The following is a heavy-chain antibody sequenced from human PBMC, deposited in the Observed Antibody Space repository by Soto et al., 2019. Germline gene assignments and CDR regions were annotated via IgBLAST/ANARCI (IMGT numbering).Heavy chain of an antibody. CDR2: IYYSGST. V-gene: IGHV4-59*08. CDR1: GGSISSYY. J-gene: IGHJ4*02. CDR3: ARHFMTTVTEYYFDY. D-gene: IGHD4-17*01. Sequence: PETLSLTCTVSGGSISSYYWSWIRQPPGKGLEWIGYIYYSGSTFDNPSLKSRVTRSVDTSKNQFSLRLSSVTAAYTAAYYCARHFMTTVTEYYFDYWGQGALVTVSS.